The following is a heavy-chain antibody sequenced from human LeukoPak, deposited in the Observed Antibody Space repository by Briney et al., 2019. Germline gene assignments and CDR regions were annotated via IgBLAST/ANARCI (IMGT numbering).Heavy chain of an antibody. Sequence: GGSLRLSCAASGFTFSSYAMSWVRQAPGKGLEWVSYISSSSRYIYYADSVKGRFTISRDNAKNSLYLQMNSLRAEDTAVYYCARDDQQLVNLFQATYYYYGMDVWGQGTTVTVSS. D-gene: IGHD6-13*01. CDR2: ISSSSRYI. J-gene: IGHJ6*02. CDR1: GFTFSSYA. V-gene: IGHV3-21*01. CDR3: ARDDQQLVNLFQATYYYYGMDV.